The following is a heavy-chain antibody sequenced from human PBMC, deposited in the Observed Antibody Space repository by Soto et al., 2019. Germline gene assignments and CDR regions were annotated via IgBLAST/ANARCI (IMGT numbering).Heavy chain of an antibody. J-gene: IGHJ4*02. CDR1: GCTIIDGGYS. D-gene: IGHD3-16*01. CDR2: IYHSGST. Sequence: SVTLCLRWAFSGCTIIDGGYSWSWIRQPPGKGLEWIGYIYHSGSTYYNPSLKSRVTISVDTSKNQFSLKLSSVTAADTAVYYCARRALGDFDYWGQGTLVTVSS. V-gene: IGHV4-30-2*01. CDR3: ARRALGDFDY.